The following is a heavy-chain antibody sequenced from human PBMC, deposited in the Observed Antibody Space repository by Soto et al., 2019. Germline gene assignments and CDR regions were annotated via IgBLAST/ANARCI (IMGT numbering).Heavy chain of an antibody. V-gene: IGHV3-23*01. CDR1: GFTFSSYA. Sequence: GGSLRLSCAASGFTFSSYAMSWVRQAPGKGLEWVSAISGSGGSTYYADSVKGRFTISRDNSKNTLYLQMNSLRAEDTAVYYCAKEMGLWSSGWYDAFDIWGQGTMVTVSS. J-gene: IGHJ3*02. D-gene: IGHD6-19*01. CDR3: AKEMGLWSSGWYDAFDI. CDR2: ISGSGGST.